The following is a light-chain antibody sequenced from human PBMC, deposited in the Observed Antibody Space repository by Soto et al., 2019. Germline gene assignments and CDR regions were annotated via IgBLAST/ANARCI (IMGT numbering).Light chain of an antibody. Sequence: QSALTQPASVSGSPGQSITISCTGTSSDVGAYKYVSWYQQHPGKAPKLIIFGVTNRPSGVSNRFSASKSGITASLTISGLQAEDEADYYCSSYISTTVLVFGGGTKVTVL. J-gene: IGLJ3*02. CDR1: SSDVGAYKY. CDR3: SSYISTTVLV. CDR2: GVT. V-gene: IGLV2-14*01.